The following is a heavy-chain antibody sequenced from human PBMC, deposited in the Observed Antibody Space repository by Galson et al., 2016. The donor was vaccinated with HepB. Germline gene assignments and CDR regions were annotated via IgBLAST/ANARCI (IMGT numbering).Heavy chain of an antibody. CDR2: ICDGGSA. CDR3: ARFTQEWLDRVYYFDY. CDR1: GFTVSSNC. Sequence: SLRLSCAASGFTVSSNCMSWVRQAPGKGLEWVSLICDGGSAYYTDSVKARFTISRDNSKNTLYLQMNSLRTDDTAVYYCARFTQEWLDRVYYFDYWGQGTLVTGTS. D-gene: IGHD6-19*01. J-gene: IGHJ4*02. V-gene: IGHV3-66*01.